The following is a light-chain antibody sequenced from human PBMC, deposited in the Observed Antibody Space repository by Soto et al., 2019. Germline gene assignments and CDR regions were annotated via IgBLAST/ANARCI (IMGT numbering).Light chain of an antibody. Sequence: ENVLTQSPGTLSLSPGERATLSCRASQTVSTKYVAWYQQKPGQAPRLLIYGPSSRATGIPDRFSGSGSGTDFMLTISRLEPEDFAVYYGQQYGTSTGVTFGPGTKVDIK. CDR1: QTVSTKY. CDR3: QQYGTSTGVT. V-gene: IGKV3-20*01. CDR2: GPS. J-gene: IGKJ3*01.